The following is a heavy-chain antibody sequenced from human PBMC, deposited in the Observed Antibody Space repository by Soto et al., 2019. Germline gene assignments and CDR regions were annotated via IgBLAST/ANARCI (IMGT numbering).Heavy chain of an antibody. CDR3: ARRV. CDR1: GFTFSHYP. J-gene: IGHJ4*02. CDR2: ISAGGDRT. Sequence: EVQVSESGVGLVQPGGSLRLSCATSGFTFSHYPMNWVRQAPGKGLEWVSGISAGGDRTYYADSVKGRFTIFRDNSKNSVSLQMNSLRVEDTAVYYCARRVWGQGTLVTVSS. V-gene: IGHV3-23*01.